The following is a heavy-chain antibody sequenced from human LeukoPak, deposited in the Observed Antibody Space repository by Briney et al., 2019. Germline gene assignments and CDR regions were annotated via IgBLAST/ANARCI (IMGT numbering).Heavy chain of an antibody. CDR3: AKDLSYGDTSHFYYYMDV. CDR2: ISGSGGSS. Sequence: GGSLRLSCAASGFIYSNFAMNWVRQAPGKGLEWVSVISGSGGSSFYADSVKGRFIISRDNSKNTLYLQMNSLRVEDTAQYYCAKDLSYGDTSHFYYYMDVWGKGTTVTVSS. CDR1: GFIYSNFA. V-gene: IGHV3-23*01. D-gene: IGHD4-17*01. J-gene: IGHJ6*03.